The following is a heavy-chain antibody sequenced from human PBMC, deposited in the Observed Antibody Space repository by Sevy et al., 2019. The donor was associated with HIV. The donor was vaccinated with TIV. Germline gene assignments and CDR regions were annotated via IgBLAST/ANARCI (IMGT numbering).Heavy chain of an antibody. J-gene: IGHJ4*02. V-gene: IGHV3-30*18. CDR1: GFTFSSYG. Sequence: GGSLRLSCAASGFTFSSYGMHWVRQAPGKGLEWVAVISYDGSNKYYADSVKGRFTISRDNSKNTLYLQMNSLRAEDTAVYYCAKDREGYFDYWGQGTPVTVSS. CDR3: AKDREGYFDY. CDR2: ISYDGSNK.